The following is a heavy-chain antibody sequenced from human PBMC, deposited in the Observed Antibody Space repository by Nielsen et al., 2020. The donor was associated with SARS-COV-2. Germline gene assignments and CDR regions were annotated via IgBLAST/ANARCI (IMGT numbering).Heavy chain of an antibody. CDR3: ARDEHGGTLGWSMDV. V-gene: IGHV3-33*01. CDR2: IWHDGTNQ. Sequence: GGSLRLSCAASGFTFSSYGMHWVRQAPGKGLEWVALIWHDGTNQYYADSKKGRFTISRDNSKNTLYLQMNSLRAEDTAIYFCARDEHGGTLGWSMDVWGQGTTVTVSS. CDR1: GFTFSSYG. D-gene: IGHD4-23*01. J-gene: IGHJ6*02.